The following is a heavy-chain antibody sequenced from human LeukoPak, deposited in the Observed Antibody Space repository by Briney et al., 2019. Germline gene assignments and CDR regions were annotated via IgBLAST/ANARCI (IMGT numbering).Heavy chain of an antibody. CDR1: GFTFSDYY. CDR3: ARVMGGGYCSGGSCYSPFDY. Sequence: GGSLRLSCAASGFTFSDYYMSWIRQAPGKGLEWVSSISSSGTYIYSADSVKGRFTISRDNAKNSLYLQMNSLRAADTAVYYCARVMGGGYCSGGSCYSPFDYWGQGTLVTVSS. V-gene: IGHV3-11*04. D-gene: IGHD2-15*01. J-gene: IGHJ4*02. CDR2: ISSSGTYI.